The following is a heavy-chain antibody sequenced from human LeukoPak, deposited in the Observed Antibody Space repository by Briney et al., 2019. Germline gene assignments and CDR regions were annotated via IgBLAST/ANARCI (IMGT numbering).Heavy chain of an antibody. D-gene: IGHD2-2*01. CDR1: GFTFSTYA. V-gene: IGHV3-64*01. CDR3: ARGLGYCSRTSCYPDY. J-gene: IGHJ4*02. CDR2: ISGNGGTT. Sequence: PGGSLRLSCAASGFTFSTYAMFWVRQAPGKGLEYVSAISGNGGTTSYANSVKGRFTISRDNSKNTLYLQMGSLRAEDMAVYYCARGLGYCSRTSCYPDYWGQGT.